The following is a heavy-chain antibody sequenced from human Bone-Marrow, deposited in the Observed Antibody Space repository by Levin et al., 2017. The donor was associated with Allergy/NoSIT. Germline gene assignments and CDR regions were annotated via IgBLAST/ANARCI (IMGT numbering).Heavy chain of an antibody. J-gene: IGHJ6*02. Sequence: TGESLKISCKGSGYSFSTYWIAWVRQKPGKGLEWMGIIYPRDSDTRYSPSFQGQVTISTDKSINTAYLQWTSLRASDTATYFCARNPVDSGYSYGYLRYYYGMDVWGQGTTVTVSS. D-gene: IGHD5-18*01. CDR3: ARNPVDSGYSYGYLRYYYGMDV. V-gene: IGHV5-51*01. CDR1: GYSFSTYW. CDR2: IYPRDSDT.